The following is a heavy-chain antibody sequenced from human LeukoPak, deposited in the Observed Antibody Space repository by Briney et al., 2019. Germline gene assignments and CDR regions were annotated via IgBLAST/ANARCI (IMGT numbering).Heavy chain of an antibody. CDR2: ISGSGGST. CDR3: ARDFSPSY. J-gene: IGHJ4*02. V-gene: IGHV3-23*01. Sequence: PGGSLRLSCAASGFTFSSYGMSWVRQAPGKGLEWVSAISGSGGSTYYADSVKGRFTISRDSSKNTLYLQMNSLRVEDTAVYYCARDFSPSYWGQGTLVTVSS. D-gene: IGHD3-3*01. CDR1: GFTFSSYG.